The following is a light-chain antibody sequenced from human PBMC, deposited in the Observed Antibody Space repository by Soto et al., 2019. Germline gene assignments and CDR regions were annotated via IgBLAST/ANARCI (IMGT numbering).Light chain of an antibody. J-gene: IGKJ1*01. CDR3: QQSYVLPRT. Sequence: DIHMTQSPSFLSASVGASVTITCRANQTITHYLNWYQQKPGRAPALLIYDASSLQSGVPSRFSGRGSGTDISLTTTSLQLADFATYFCQQSYVLPRTFGQGTKVEI. CDR2: DAS. V-gene: IGKV1-39*01. CDR1: QTITHY.